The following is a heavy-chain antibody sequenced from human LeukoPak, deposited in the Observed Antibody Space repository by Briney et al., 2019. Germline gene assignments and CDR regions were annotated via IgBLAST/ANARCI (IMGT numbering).Heavy chain of an antibody. CDR1: GFTFSSYG. Sequence: GGSLRLSCAASGFTFSSYGMSWVRQAPGKGLEWVSAISGSGGSTYYADSMKGRFTISRDNSKNTLYLQMNSLRAEDTAVYYCANDGAYYDSSTDAFDIWGQGTMVTVSS. V-gene: IGHV3-23*01. CDR2: ISGSGGST. J-gene: IGHJ3*02. D-gene: IGHD3-22*01. CDR3: ANDGAYYDSSTDAFDI.